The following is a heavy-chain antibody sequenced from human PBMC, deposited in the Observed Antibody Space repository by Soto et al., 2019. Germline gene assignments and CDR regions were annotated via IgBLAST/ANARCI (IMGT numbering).Heavy chain of an antibody. CDR3: ASGPRGQSGYEAPSTWFDP. J-gene: IGHJ5*02. CDR1: GFTFSSYG. D-gene: IGHD5-12*01. V-gene: IGHV3-33*01. Sequence: GGSLRLSCAASGFTFSSYGMHWVRQAPGKGLEWVAVIWYDGSNKYYADSVKGRFTISRDNSKNTLYLQMNSLRAEDTAVYYCASGPRGQSGYEAPSTWFDPWGQGXLVTVSS. CDR2: IWYDGSNK.